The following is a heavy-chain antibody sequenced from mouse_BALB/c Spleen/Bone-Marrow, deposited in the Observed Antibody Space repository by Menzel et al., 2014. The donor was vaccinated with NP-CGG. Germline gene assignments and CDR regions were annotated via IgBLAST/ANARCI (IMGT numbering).Heavy chain of an antibody. Sequence: EVKLMESGGGLVKPGGSLKLSCAASGFTFSSYVMSWVRQSPGKRLEWVAEISSGGRYTHYPDTVTGRFTISRDNAKNTLYLEMSSLRSEDTAMYYCTRDQFITTATRAMDYWGQGTSVTVSS. V-gene: IGHV5-9-4*01. J-gene: IGHJ4*01. CDR1: GFTFSSYV. CDR3: TRDQFITTATRAMDY. CDR2: ISSGGRYT. D-gene: IGHD1-2*01.